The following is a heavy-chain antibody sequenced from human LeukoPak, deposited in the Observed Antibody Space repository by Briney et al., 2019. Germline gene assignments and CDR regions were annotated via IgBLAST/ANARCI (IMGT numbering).Heavy chain of an antibody. CDR1: GSIFTSYW. D-gene: IGHD3-9*01. CDR3: ARAVLEFDWLPVLDDY. Sequence: GASQKISCQGSGSIFTSYWIGCVRQKPGKGLEWMGIIYPGDADTRYSPSFQGQITISADKSISTAYLQWSSTKAAATAIHSCARAVLEFDWLPVLDDYLGPGALLTVSS. V-gene: IGHV5-51*01. CDR2: IYPGDADT. J-gene: IGHJ4*02.